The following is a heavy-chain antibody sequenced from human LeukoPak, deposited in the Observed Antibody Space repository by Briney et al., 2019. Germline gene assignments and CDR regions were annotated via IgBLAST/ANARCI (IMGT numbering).Heavy chain of an antibody. D-gene: IGHD2-2*01. CDR1: GNYW. J-gene: IGHJ4*02. Sequence: GSLRLSCAASGNYWMHWVRRAPGKGLVWVSHINSDGSWTTYVDSVKGRFTISKDNAKNMVYLQMNNLRAEDTAVYYCVSFYETYWGRGTLVTVSS. CDR2: INSDGSWT. V-gene: IGHV3-74*01. CDR3: VSFYETY.